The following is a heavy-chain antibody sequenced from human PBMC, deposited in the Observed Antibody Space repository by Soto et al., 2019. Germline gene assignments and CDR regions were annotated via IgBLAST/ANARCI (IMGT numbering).Heavy chain of an antibody. D-gene: IGHD3-16*01. V-gene: IGHV3-30*18. CDR3: AKDSRPWGYFDY. CDR2: ISYDGSNK. CDR1: GFTFSSYG. Sequence: AGGSLRLSCAASGFTFSSYGMHWARQAPGKGLEWVAVISYDGSNKYYADSVKGRFTISRDNSKNTLYLQMNSLRAEDTAVYYCAKDSRPWGYFDYWGQGTLVT. J-gene: IGHJ4*02.